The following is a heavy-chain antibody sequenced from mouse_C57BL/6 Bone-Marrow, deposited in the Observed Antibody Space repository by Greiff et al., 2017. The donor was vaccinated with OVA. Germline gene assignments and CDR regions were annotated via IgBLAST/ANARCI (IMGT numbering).Heavy chain of an antibody. CDR3: ARGIYYDNYGWYFDV. CDR1: GYTFTTYP. CDR2: FHPYNDDT. Sequence: QVQLKQSGAELVKPGASVKMSCKASGYTFTTYPIEWMKQNHGKSLEWIGNFHPYNDDTTYNEKFKGKATLTVEKSSSTVYLELSRLTSDDSAVYYCARGIYYDNYGWYFDVWGTGTTVTVSS. J-gene: IGHJ1*03. D-gene: IGHD2-1*01. V-gene: IGHV1-47*01.